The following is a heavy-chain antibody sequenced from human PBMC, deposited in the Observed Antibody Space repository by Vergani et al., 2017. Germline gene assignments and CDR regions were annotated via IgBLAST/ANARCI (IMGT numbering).Heavy chain of an antibody. V-gene: IGHV2-5*01. CDR1: GFSLSTSGVG. D-gene: IGHD3-22*01. J-gene: IGHJ4*02. CDR2: IYWNDDK. Sequence: QITLKESGPTLVKPTQTLTLTCTFSGFSLSTSGVGVGWIRQPPGKALEWLALIYWNDDKRYSPSLKSRLTITKDTSKNQVVLTMTNMDPVDTATYYCXRLHGPSGYYDFDYWGQGILVTVSS. CDR3: XRLHGPSGYYDFDY.